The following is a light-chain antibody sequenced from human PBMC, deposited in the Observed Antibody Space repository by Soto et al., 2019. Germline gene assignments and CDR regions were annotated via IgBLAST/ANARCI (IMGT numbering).Light chain of an antibody. CDR2: SAS. CDR1: QGISTY. V-gene: IGKV1-39*01. Sequence: DIQMTQSPSSLSASVGDRVTITCRASQGISTYLNWYHQKPGKAPKLLIFSASNLQSGVPSRFSGSGSGTDFTLTIISLQPEDFATYYCQQSFITPYTFGQGTKLEVK. J-gene: IGKJ2*01. CDR3: QQSFITPYT.